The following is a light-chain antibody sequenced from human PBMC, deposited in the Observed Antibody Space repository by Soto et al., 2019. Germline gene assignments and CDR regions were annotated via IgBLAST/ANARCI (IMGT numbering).Light chain of an antibody. CDR2: ATS. J-gene: IGKJ4*01. Sequence: IVLTQSPGTLSLSPGERATLSCRASQDLNTRYSAWYQQKRGQPPSLLIFATSTRASGIPDRFSGSGSGRDFTLTISRLEPEDSAVYFCQQYNNWPLTFGGGTKVEIK. CDR3: QQYNNWPLT. V-gene: IGKV3-20*01. CDR1: QDLNTRY.